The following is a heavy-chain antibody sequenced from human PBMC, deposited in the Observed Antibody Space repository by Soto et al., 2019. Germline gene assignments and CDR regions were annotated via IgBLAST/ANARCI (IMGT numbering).Heavy chain of an antibody. J-gene: IGHJ6*02. Sequence: GASVKVSCKASGYNFTSYYMHWVRQAPGQGLEWMGIINPSGGSTSYAQKFQGRVTMTRDTSTSTVYMELSSLRSEDTAVYYCARDGVYGGNYGEGYYYYGMDVWGQGTTVTVSS. V-gene: IGHV1-46*01. CDR2: INPSGGST. D-gene: IGHD3-3*01. CDR3: ARDGVYGGNYGEGYYYYGMDV. CDR1: GYNFTSYY.